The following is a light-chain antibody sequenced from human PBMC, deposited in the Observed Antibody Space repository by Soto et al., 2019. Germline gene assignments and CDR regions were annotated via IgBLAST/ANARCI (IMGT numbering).Light chain of an antibody. J-gene: IGLJ1*01. CDR3: SSCGGSNIPYV. CDR2: EVS. Sequence: QSALTQPPSASGSPGQSVTISCTGTSSDVGSCKFVSWYQQYPGKAPKLIIFEVSQRPSGVPERFSGFKSGNTASLTVSGLQAEDEADYYCSSCGGSNIPYVFGTVTKVTVL. CDR1: SSDVGSCKF. V-gene: IGLV2-8*01.